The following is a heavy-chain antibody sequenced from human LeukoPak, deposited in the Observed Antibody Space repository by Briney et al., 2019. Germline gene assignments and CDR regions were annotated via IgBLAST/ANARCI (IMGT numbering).Heavy chain of an antibody. CDR3: AREGLNSDAFDI. CDR2: IKQDGSEK. V-gene: IGHV3-7*03. CDR1: GFTFSSYW. J-gene: IGHJ3*02. Sequence: GGSLRLSCAASGFTFSSYWMSWVRQAPGRGLEWVANIKQDGSEKYYVDSVKGRFTISRDNAKNSLYLQMNSLRAEDTAVFYCAREGLNSDAFDIWGQGTMVTVSS.